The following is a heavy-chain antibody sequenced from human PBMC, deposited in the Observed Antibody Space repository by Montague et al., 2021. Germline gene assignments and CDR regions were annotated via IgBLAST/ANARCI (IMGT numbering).Heavy chain of an antibody. Sequence: SETLSLTCTVSGGSISSSSYYWSWIRQPPGKGLEWIGSIYYSGSTYYNPSLKSRVTISVDTSKNQFSLKLSSVTAADTAVYYCASSPRGRWLQSYFDYWGQGTLVTVSS. CDR1: GGSISSSSYY. J-gene: IGHJ4*02. CDR2: IYYSGST. D-gene: IGHD5-24*01. V-gene: IGHV4-39*01. CDR3: ASSPRGRWLQSYFDY.